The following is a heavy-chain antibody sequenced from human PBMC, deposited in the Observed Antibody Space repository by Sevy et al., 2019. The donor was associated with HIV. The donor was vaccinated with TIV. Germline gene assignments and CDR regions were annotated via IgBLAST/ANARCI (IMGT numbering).Heavy chain of an antibody. CDR3: ARERYDSNWYGLESGNDALDV. CDR2: FYYSGDT. J-gene: IGHJ3*01. Sequence: LSPTCTVSGGSISSYYWSWIRQPPGKGLEWIGYFYYSGDTDYNSSLKNRVTISVDKSKNQLSLRLSSVTAADTAVYYCARERYDSNWYGLESGNDALDVWGQGTLVTVSS. D-gene: IGHD4-4*01. V-gene: IGHV4-59*12. CDR1: GGSISSYY.